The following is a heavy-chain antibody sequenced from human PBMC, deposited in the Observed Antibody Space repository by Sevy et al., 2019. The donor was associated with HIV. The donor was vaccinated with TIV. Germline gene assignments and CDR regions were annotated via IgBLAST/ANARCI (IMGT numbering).Heavy chain of an antibody. V-gene: IGHV3-48*01. D-gene: IGHD1-26*01. CDR1: GFTFSSYS. CDR2: ISSSSSTI. Sequence: GSLRLSCAASGFTFSSYSMNWVRQAPGKGLEWVSYISSSSSTIYYADSVKGRFTISRDNAKNSLYLQMNSLRAEDTAVYYCARDRRGYSGSYLDYWGQGTLVTVSS. CDR3: ARDRRGYSGSYLDY. J-gene: IGHJ4*02.